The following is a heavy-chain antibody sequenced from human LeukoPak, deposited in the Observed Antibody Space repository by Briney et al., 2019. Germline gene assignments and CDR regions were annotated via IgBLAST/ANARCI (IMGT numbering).Heavy chain of an antibody. Sequence: GASVKVSCKTSGYTFTSYGIRWVRPAPRQGLEWMGWISAYNGNTNYAQKLQGRVTMTTDTSTSTAYMELRSLRSDDTAVYYCARAFKGIAAAGNNYYYYYMDVWGKRTTVTVSS. D-gene: IGHD6-13*01. CDR1: GYTFTSYG. CDR2: ISAYNGNT. V-gene: IGHV1-18*01. CDR3: ARAFKGIAAAGNNYYYYYMDV. J-gene: IGHJ6*03.